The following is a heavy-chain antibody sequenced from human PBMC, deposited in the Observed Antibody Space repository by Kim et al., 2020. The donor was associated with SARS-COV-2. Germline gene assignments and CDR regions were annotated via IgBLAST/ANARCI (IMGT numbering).Heavy chain of an antibody. D-gene: IGHD6-19*01. CDR1: GGTFSSYA. J-gene: IGHJ4*02. CDR2: IIPIFGTA. CDR3: ARDVEQWLETSS. Sequence: SVKVSCKASGGTFSSYAISWVRQAPGQGLEWMGGIIPIFGTANYAQKFQGRVTITADESTSTAYMELSSLRSEDTAVYYCARDVEQWLETSSWGQGTLVTVSS. V-gene: IGHV1-69*13.